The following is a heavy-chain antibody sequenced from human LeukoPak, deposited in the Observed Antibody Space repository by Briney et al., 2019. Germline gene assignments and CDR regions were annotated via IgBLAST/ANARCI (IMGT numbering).Heavy chain of an antibody. J-gene: IGHJ4*02. CDR1: GYSISSGYY. CDR2: IYHSGST. V-gene: IGHV4-38-2*02. Sequence: TSETLSLTCTVSGYSISSGYYWGWIRQPPGKGLEWIGSIYHSGSTYYNPSLKSRVTISVDTSKNQFSLKLSSVTAADTAVYYCARDTYYDSSGYWGQGTLVTVSS. D-gene: IGHD3-22*01. CDR3: ARDTYYDSSGY.